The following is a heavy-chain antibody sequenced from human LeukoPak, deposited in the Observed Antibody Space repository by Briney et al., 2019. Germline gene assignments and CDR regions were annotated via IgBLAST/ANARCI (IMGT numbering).Heavy chain of an antibody. CDR1: GGSISNSSYY. Sequence: PSEALSLTCTVSGGSISNSSYYWGWIRQPPGKGVEWIVSIYYSGSTYYNPFLKSRVTISVDTSKNQFSLKLCTVTASDTAVYYCARFPETYSSSSPWYWGQGSLVTVSS. CDR3: ARFPETYSSSSPWY. CDR2: IYYSGST. J-gene: IGHJ4*02. V-gene: IGHV4-39*07. D-gene: IGHD6-6*01.